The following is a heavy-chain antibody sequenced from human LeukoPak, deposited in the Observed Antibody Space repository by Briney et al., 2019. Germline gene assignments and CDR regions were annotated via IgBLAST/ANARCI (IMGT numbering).Heavy chain of an antibody. V-gene: IGHV3-23*01. CDR1: GFTFSSYA. CDR2: ISGSGSST. Sequence: GRSLRLSCAASGFTFSSYAMHWVRQAPGKGLEWVSGISGSGSSTYYADSVEGRFTISRDNSENTLSLQMNSLRADDTAIYYCAKSCNSGNCYYNYWGQGTLVTVSS. J-gene: IGHJ4*02. CDR3: AKSCNSGNCYYNY. D-gene: IGHD2/OR15-2a*01.